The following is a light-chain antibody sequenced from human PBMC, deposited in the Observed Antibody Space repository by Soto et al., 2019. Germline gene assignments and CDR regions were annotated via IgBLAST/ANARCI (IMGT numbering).Light chain of an antibody. J-gene: IGLJ2*01. V-gene: IGLV1-44*01. Sequence: SVLTQPPSASGTPGQRVTISCSGSSSNIADNTVNWYQQLPGTAPKLLIYSNNQRPSGVPDRFSGSKSGTSASLAISGLQSEDEADYYCAAWDDSLNGPVFGGGTKVTVL. CDR1: SSNIADNT. CDR3: AAWDDSLNGPV. CDR2: SNN.